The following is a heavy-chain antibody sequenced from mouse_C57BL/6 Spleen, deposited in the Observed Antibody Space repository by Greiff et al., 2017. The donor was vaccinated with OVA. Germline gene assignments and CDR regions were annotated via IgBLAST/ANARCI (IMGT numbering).Heavy chain of an antibody. J-gene: IGHJ1*03. CDR1: GYTFTDYY. CDR2: INPYNGGT. CDR3: ARSHYYGSSYGYFDV. Sequence: SGPVLVKPGASVKMSCKASGYTFTDYYMNWVKQSHGKSLEWIGVINPYNGGTSYNQKFKGKATLTVDKSSSTAYMELNSLTSEDSAVYYCARSHYYGSSYGYFDVWGTGTTVTVSS. D-gene: IGHD1-1*01. V-gene: IGHV1-19*01.